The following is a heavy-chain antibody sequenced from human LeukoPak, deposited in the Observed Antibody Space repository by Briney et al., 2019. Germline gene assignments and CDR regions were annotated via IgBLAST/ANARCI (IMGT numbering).Heavy chain of an antibody. V-gene: IGHV1-18*01. CDR1: GYTFTNYG. CDR3: ARDKAVTTEVTQHFQH. D-gene: IGHD4-23*01. J-gene: IGHJ1*01. Sequence: ASVKVSCKASGYTFTNYGFSWVRQAPGQGLEWMGWISAYNGYTDYAQKFQFRVTMTTDTSMSTAYMELRSLRSDDTAVYYCARDKAVTTEVTQHFQHWGQGTLVTVSS. CDR2: ISAYNGYT.